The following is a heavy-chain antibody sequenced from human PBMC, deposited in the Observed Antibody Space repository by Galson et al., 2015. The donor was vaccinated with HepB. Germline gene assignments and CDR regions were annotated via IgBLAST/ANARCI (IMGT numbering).Heavy chain of an antibody. CDR1: GFSFSSYA. Sequence: SLRLSCAVSGFSFSSYAMHWVRQAPGKGLEWVAIISYDGSYKYFADSVKGRFTISRDNSMNTLHLQMNSLRVEDTALNYCARGPQVLLWFGELEFDYWGQGTLVAVSS. CDR3: ARGPQVLLWFGELEFDY. V-gene: IGHV3-30*04. D-gene: IGHD3-10*01. CDR2: ISYDGSYK. J-gene: IGHJ4*02.